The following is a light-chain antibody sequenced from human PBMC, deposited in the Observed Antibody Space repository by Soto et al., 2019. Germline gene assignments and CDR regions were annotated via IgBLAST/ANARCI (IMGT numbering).Light chain of an antibody. J-gene: IGKJ1*01. CDR1: QSISTW. CDR2: QAS. CDR3: QQYNTYSWT. Sequence: DIQMTQSPSTLSASVGDRVTITCRASQSISTWLAWYQQKPGKAPKLLIYQASSLESGVPSRFSDSGSGTEFTLTISSLQPDDFAAYYCQQYNTYSWTFGQGTKVEIK. V-gene: IGKV1-5*03.